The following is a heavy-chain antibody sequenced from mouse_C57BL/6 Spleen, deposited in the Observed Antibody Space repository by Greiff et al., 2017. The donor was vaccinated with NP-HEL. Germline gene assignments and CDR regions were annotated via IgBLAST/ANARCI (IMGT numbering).Heavy chain of an antibody. V-gene: IGHV1-69*01. Sequence: VQLQQPGAELVMPGASVKLSCKASGYTFTSYWMHWVKQRPGQGLEWIGEIDPSDSYTNYNQKFKGKSTLTVDKSSSTAYMQLSSLTSEDSAVYYCARGYGNPSDYFDYWGQGTTLTVSS. CDR1: GYTFTSYW. D-gene: IGHD2-1*01. CDR3: ARGYGNPSDYFDY. J-gene: IGHJ2*01. CDR2: IDPSDSYT.